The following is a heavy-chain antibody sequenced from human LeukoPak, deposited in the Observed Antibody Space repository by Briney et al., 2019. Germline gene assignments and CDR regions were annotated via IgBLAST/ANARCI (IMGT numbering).Heavy chain of an antibody. CDR1: GYTLTELS. CDR3: ATGFFTRTCFDY. V-gene: IGHV1-24*01. CDR2: FDPEDGET. Sequence: ASVKVSCKVSGYTLTELSMHWVRQAPGKGREWMGGFDPEDGETIYAQKFQGRVTMTEDTSTDTAYMELSSLRSEDTAVYYCATGFFTRTCFDYWGQGTLVTVSS. J-gene: IGHJ4*02. D-gene: IGHD3-16*01.